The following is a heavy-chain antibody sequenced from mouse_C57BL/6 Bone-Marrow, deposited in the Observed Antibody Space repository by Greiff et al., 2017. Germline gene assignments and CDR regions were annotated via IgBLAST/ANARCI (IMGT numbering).Heavy chain of an antibody. CDR1: GFTFSDYG. D-gene: IGHD1-1*01. Sequence: EVKLMESGGGLVQPGGSLKLSCAASGFTFSDYGMAWVRQAPRKGPEWVAFISNLAYSIYYADTVTGRFTISRENAKNTLYLEMSSLRSEDTAMYYCARHYYGSSYGYFDVWGTGTTVTVSS. CDR2: ISNLAYSI. V-gene: IGHV5-15*01. J-gene: IGHJ1*03. CDR3: ARHYYGSSYGYFDV.